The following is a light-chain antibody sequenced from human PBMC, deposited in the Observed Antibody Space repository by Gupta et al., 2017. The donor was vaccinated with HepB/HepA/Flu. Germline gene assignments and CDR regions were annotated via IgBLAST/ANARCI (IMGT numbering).Light chain of an antibody. J-gene: IGLJ2*01. Sequence: SYELTQPPSVSVPPGPTASITCSGDKLGDKYACWYQQKPGQSPVLVIYQDSKRPSGIPERFSGSNSGNTATPTISGTQAMDEADYYCQAWDSSTAGVFGGGTKLTVL. CDR2: QDS. CDR1: KLGDKY. CDR3: QAWDSSTAGV. V-gene: IGLV3-1*01.